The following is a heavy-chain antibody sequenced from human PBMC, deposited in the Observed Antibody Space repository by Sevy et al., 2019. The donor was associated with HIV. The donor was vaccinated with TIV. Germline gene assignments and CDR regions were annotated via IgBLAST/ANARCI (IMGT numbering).Heavy chain of an antibody. CDR2: INGNGRST. J-gene: IGHJ6*02. CDR3: AKTINSGGGAVPAANYYYYGMDV. V-gene: IGHV3-23*01. Sequence: GGSLRLSCAASEFIFSDYAMNWVRRTPGKGLEWVSSINGNGRSTHYADSVEGRFTISRDNSKNTLYLQMNSLRAEDTAVYYCAKTINSGGGAVPAANYYYYGMDVWGQGTTVTVSS. D-gene: IGHD2-2*01. CDR1: EFIFSDYA.